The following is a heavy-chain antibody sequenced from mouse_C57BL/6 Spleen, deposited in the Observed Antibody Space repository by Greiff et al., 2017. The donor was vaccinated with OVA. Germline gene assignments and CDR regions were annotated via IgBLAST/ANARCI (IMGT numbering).Heavy chain of an antibody. D-gene: IGHD1-1*01. V-gene: IGHV1-50*01. J-gene: IGHJ2*01. Sequence: QVQLQQPGAELVKPGASVKLSCKASGYTFTSYWMQWVKQRPGQGLEWIGEIDPSDSYTNYNQKFKGKATLTVDTSSSTAYMQLSSLTSDYSAVSSSAISDYGSSYRYWRQGTTLPVSS. CDR1: GYTFTSYW. CDR3: AISDYGSSYRY. CDR2: IDPSDSYT.